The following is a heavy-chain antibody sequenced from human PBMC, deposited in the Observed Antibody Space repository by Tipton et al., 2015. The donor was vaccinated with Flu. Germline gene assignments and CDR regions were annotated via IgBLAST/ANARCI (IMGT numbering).Heavy chain of an antibody. D-gene: IGHD3-10*01. CDR1: GDSMSSYY. Sequence: TLSLTCSVSGDSMSSYYWTWVRQPAGKGLECLGRIYSSGNTYDSPSFKSRLTMSIDTSKKQFSLNLSSVTAADTAVYYCARGSGSGTYVIFDSWGQGTLVTVSS. CDR2: IYSSGNT. CDR3: ARGSGSGTYVIFDS. V-gene: IGHV4-4*07. J-gene: IGHJ4*02.